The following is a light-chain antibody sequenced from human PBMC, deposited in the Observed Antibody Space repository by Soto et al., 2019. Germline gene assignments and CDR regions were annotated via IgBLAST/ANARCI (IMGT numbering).Light chain of an antibody. CDR2: AAS. Sequence: DIQMTQSPSSLSASVGDRVTITCRASQGISNYLAWYQQKPGKVPKLLIYAASTLQSGVPSRFRGSGSGTDFKLTISSLQPDDVATDYCQEDHGALITFGGGTKVESK. J-gene: IGKJ4*01. CDR3: QEDHGALIT. V-gene: IGKV1-27*01. CDR1: QGISNY.